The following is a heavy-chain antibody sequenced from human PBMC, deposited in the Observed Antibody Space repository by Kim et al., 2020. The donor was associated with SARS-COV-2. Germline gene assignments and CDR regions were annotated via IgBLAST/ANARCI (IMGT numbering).Heavy chain of an antibody. CDR3: ARDALPYYYGSGSPTWFDY. J-gene: IGHJ4*02. CDR2: ISSSSSTI. V-gene: IGHV3-48*04. CDR1: GFTFSSYS. Sequence: GGSLRLSCAASGFTFSSYSMNWVRQAPGKGLEWVSYISSSSSTIYYADSVKGRFTISRDNAKNSLYLQMNSLRAEDTAVYYCARDALPYYYGSGSPTWFDYWGQGTLVTVSS. D-gene: IGHD3-10*01.